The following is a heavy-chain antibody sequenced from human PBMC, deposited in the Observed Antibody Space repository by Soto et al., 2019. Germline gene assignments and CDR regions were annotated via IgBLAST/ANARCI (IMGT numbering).Heavy chain of an antibody. V-gene: IGHV4-4*07. CDR2: IYTSGST. CDR3: ARDLYSSGWIQPFDY. Sequence: LSLTCTVSGGSISSYYWSWIRQPAGKGLEWIGRIYTSGSTNYNPSLKSRVTMSVDTSKNQFSLKLSSVTAADTAVYYCARDLYSSGWIQPFDYWGQGTLVTVSS. D-gene: IGHD6-19*01. J-gene: IGHJ4*02. CDR1: GGSISSYY.